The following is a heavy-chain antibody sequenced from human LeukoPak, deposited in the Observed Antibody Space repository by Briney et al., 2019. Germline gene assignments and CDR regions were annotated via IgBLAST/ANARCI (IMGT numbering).Heavy chain of an antibody. CDR3: ARSNPDGGYSYGTYYAWFDP. J-gene: IGHJ5*02. D-gene: IGHD5-18*01. V-gene: IGHV1-69*01. CDR1: GGTFSSYA. Sequence: SVKVSCKASGGTFSSYAISWVRQAPGQGLEWMGGIIPIFGTANYAQKFQGRVTITADESTSTAYMELSSLRSEDTAVYYCARSNPDGGYSYGTYYAWFDPWGQGTLVTVS. CDR2: IIPIFGTA.